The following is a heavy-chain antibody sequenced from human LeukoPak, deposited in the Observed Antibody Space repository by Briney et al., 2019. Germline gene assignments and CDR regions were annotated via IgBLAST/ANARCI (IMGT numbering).Heavy chain of an antibody. V-gene: IGHV3-23*01. D-gene: IGHD2-8*01. J-gene: IGHJ4*02. CDR2: ISGSGGTT. CDR1: GFTFTSYA. CDR3: ARMEVRLGFDY. Sequence: GGSLRLSCAASGFTFTSYAMSWVRQAPGKGLEWVSTISGSGGTTYYADSVKGRFTISRDNSKNTLYLQMNSLRAEDTAVYYCARMEVRLGFDYWGQGTLVTVSS.